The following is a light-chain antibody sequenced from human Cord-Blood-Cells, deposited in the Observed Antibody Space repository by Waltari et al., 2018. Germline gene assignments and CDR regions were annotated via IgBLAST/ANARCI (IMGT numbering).Light chain of an antibody. CDR2: GAS. Sequence: ELAMTQSPATLSVYLGESATLSCRASQSVSSNLAWYQQKPGQAPRLLIYGASTRATGIPARFSGSGSGTEFTLTISSLQSEDFAVYYCQQYNNWPRTFGQGTKVEIK. CDR1: QSVSSN. V-gene: IGKV3-15*01. J-gene: IGKJ1*01. CDR3: QQYNNWPRT.